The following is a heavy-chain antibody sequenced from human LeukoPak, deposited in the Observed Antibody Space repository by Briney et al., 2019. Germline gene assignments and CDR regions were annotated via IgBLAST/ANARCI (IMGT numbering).Heavy chain of an antibody. V-gene: IGHV1-2*02. CDR1: GYTFTDYY. CDR2: INPKSGGT. J-gene: IGHJ4*02. Sequence: ASVKVSCKASGYTFTDYYVHWVRQAPGQGLEWMGWINPKSGGTNYAEKFQGRVTMTRDTPINTAYLELSRLTSDDTAVFYCGRASSDEFDSWGQGTLVTVSS. CDR3: GRASSDEFDS.